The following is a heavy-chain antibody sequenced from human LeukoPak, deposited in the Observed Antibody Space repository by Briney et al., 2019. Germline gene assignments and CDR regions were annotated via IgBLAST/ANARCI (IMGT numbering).Heavy chain of an antibody. CDR1: GFTFSGYG. V-gene: IGHV3-33*01. D-gene: IGHD6-19*01. J-gene: IGHJ4*02. CDR2: LSYDGSNK. Sequence: GGSLRLSCAASGFTFSGYGIHWVRQAPGKGLEWVAFLSYDGSNKFYADSVKGRFTISRDNSETTPYLQMNSLRAEDTAVYYCARALYNNGWYYFDYWGQGTLVTVSS. CDR3: ARALYNNGWYYFDY.